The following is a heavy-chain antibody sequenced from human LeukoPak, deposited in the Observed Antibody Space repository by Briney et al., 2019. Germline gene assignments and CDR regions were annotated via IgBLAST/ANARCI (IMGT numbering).Heavy chain of an antibody. CDR3: AKDKVEGPAATGPGYYYYYMGV. CDR1: GFTFSSYG. D-gene: IGHD2-2*01. J-gene: IGHJ6*03. Sequence: GGSLRLSCAASGFTFSSYGMHWVRQAPGKGLEWVAFIRYDGSNKYYADSVKGRFTISRDNSKNTLYLQMNSLRAEDTAVYYCAKDKVEGPAATGPGYYYYYMGVWGKGTTVTVSS. CDR2: IRYDGSNK. V-gene: IGHV3-30*02.